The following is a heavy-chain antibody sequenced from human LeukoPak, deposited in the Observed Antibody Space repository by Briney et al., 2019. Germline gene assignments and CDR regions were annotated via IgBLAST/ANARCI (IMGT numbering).Heavy chain of an antibody. Sequence: SETLSLTCTVSGGSISSGDYYWSWIRQPPGKGLEWIGYIYYSGSTNYNPSLKSRVTISVDTSKNQFSLKLSSVTAADTAVYYCAREGIGSGSYLSWFDPWGQGTLVTVSS. CDR1: GGSISSGDYY. CDR2: IYYSGST. D-gene: IGHD3-10*01. CDR3: AREGIGSGSYLSWFDP. J-gene: IGHJ5*02. V-gene: IGHV4-30-4*01.